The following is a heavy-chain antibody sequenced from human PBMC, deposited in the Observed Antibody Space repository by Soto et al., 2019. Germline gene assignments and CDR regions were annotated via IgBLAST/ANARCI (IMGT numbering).Heavy chain of an antibody. CDR2: ISSSSSYI. CDR1: GFTFSSYS. J-gene: IGHJ3*02. CDR3: ARTHYDTPKDAFDI. D-gene: IGHD3-22*01. Sequence: EVQLVESGGGLVKPGGSLRLSCAASGFTFSSYSMNWVRQAPGKGLEWVSSISSSSSYIYYADSVKGRFTISRDNAQNSLYLQMNSLRAEDTAVYYCARTHYDTPKDAFDIWGQGTMVTVSS. V-gene: IGHV3-21*01.